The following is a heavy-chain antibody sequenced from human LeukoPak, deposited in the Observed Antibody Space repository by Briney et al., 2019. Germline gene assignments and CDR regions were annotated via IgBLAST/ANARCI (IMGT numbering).Heavy chain of an antibody. CDR1: GYTFTTYG. V-gene: IGHV1-18*01. D-gene: IGHD5-24*01. CDR3: ARDSYLKLSLEMATINSLRYGMDV. Sequence: ASVKVSCKTSGYTFTTYGISWVRQAPGQGLEWMGWISAYNGNRSYTQNLQGRVTITTDTYTRTAYMELRSLRSDDTAVYYCARDSYLKLSLEMATINSLRYGMDVWGQGTTVTVS. CDR2: ISAYNGNR. J-gene: IGHJ6*02.